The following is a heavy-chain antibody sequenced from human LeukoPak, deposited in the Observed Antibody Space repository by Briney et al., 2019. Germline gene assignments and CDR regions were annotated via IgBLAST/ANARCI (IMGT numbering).Heavy chain of an antibody. CDR3: ALQGAATVTQSYYYYYGMDV. J-gene: IGHJ6*02. V-gene: IGHV3-21*06. D-gene: IGHD4-17*01. Sequence: GGSLRLSCAASGFTFSRYSMNWVRQAPGKGLEWVSSISSSSSYIYYADSVKGRFTISRDNAKNLLYLQMNSLRAKDTAVYYCALQGAATVTQSYYYYYGMDVWGQGTTVTVFS. CDR1: GFTFSRYS. CDR2: ISSSSSYI.